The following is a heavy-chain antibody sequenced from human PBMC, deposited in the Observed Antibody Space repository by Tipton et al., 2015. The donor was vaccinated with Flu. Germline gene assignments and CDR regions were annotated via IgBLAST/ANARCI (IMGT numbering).Heavy chain of an antibody. CDR2: IYTSGNT. CDR1: GGSISSNY. V-gene: IGHV4-4*07. J-gene: IGHJ3*02. D-gene: IGHD4-17*01. CDR3: ARVSLDYGDYAPAFDI. Sequence: TLSLTCIVSGGSISSNYWSWIRQPAGKGLEWIGRIYTSGNTNYNPSLKSRVTISVDTSKNQFSLKLSSVTAADTAVYYCARVSLDYGDYAPAFDIWGQGTMVTVSS.